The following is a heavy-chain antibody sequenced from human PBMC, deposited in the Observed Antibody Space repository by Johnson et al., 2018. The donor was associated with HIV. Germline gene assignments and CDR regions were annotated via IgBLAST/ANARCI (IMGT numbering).Heavy chain of an antibody. V-gene: IGHV3-30*02. Sequence: QEQLVESGGGVVQPGGSLRLSCAASGFTFSSYGMHWVRQAPGKGLEWVTFMRFDGSEIHYVESVKGRFTISRDNSKNTLYLHMTSLRVEDTAVYYCAKDLVLMDFGGAFDVWGQGTMVTVSS. D-gene: IGHD2-8*01. CDR1: GFTFSSYG. J-gene: IGHJ3*01. CDR2: MRFDGSEI. CDR3: AKDLVLMDFGGAFDV.